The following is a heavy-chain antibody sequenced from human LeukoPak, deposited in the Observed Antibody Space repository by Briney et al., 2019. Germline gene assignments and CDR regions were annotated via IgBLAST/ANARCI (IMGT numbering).Heavy chain of an antibody. CDR3: ARDEGNYHGMAFDF. J-gene: IGHJ4*02. D-gene: IGHD3-10*01. CDR2: VSSRGAT. V-gene: IGHV4-59*01. CDR1: GASISNDY. Sequence: PSETLSLTCTVSGASISNDYWNWIRQSPEKGLEWIGYVSSRGATNYNPSLRSRVTISGDTSKNQFSLRLTSVSAADTAMYFCARDEGNYHGMAFDFWGQGILVTVSS.